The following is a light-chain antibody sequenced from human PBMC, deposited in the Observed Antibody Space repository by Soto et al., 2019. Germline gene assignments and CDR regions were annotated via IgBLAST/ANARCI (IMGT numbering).Light chain of an antibody. J-gene: IGKJ1*01. CDR2: AAS. CDR1: QSISSY. V-gene: IGKV1-39*01. CDR3: QQSYSTPT. Sequence: DIQVTPSPSSLSASVGDRVTITCRASQSISSYLNWYQQKPGKAPKLLIYAASSLQSGVPSRFSGSGSGTDFTLTISSLQPEDFATYYCQQSYSTPTFGQGTKVEIK.